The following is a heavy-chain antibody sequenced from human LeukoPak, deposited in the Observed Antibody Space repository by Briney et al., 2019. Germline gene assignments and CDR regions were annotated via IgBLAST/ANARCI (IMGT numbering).Heavy chain of an antibody. Sequence: SETLSLTCTVSGGSISSIGYYWGWIRQPPRKGLEWIGTIYYSGSTYYNPSLKSRVTISVDTSKNQFSLKLSSVTAADTAVYYCARDHPQSSSWFNWFDPWGQGTLVTVSS. CDR1: GGSISSIGYY. V-gene: IGHV4-39*07. J-gene: IGHJ5*02. CDR2: IYYSGST. CDR3: ARDHPQSSSWFNWFDP. D-gene: IGHD6-13*01.